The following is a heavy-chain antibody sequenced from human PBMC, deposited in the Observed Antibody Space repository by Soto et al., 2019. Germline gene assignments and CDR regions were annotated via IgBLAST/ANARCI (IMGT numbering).Heavy chain of an antibody. CDR3: VSKLGHYYYGLDV. J-gene: IGHJ6*02. CDR2: IYHTGIA. Sequence: PSETLSLTCTVYGDSITNNHWWSWVRQPPGKGPELIGEIYHTGIANYHPSVESRVAFSVDKSKYQFALSLTSVTAADTAVYCCVSKLGHYYYGLDVWGQGTTVTVSS. CDR1: GDSITNNHW. D-gene: IGHD3-16*01. V-gene: IGHV4-4*01.